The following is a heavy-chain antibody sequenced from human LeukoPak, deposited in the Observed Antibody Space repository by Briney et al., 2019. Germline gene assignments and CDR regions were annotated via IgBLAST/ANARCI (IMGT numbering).Heavy chain of an antibody. D-gene: IGHD3-3*01. Sequence: PSETLSLTCTVSGGSISSYYWSWIRQPAGKGLEWIGRIYTSGSTNYNPSLKSRVTMSVDTSKNQFSLKLSSVTAADTAVYYCASQSVGAYDFWLGWTFDYWGQGTLVTVSS. CDR2: IYTSGST. CDR1: GGSISSYY. V-gene: IGHV4-4*07. CDR3: ASQSVGAYDFWLGWTFDY. J-gene: IGHJ4*02.